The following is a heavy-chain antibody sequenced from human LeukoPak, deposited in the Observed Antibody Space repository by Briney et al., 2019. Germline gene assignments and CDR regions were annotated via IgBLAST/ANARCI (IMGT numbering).Heavy chain of an antibody. D-gene: IGHD1-14*01. J-gene: IGHJ5*02. V-gene: IGHV3-23*01. CDR2: LSGSGDGQ. CDR1: GFTFTNYG. Sequence: GGSLRLSCSASGFTFTNYGMSWVRQAPGKGLEWVSGLSGSGDGQFYAESVEGRFSISRGISNNIWYLQMNSLRAEDTAVYYCARGCQCPSGLSSWFDPRGQGTLVAVSS. CDR3: ARGCQCPSGLSSWFDP.